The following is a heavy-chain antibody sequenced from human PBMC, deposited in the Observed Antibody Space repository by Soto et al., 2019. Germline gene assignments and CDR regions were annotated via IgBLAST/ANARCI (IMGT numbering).Heavy chain of an antibody. CDR2: ISWNSGSI. V-gene: IGHV3-9*01. J-gene: IGHJ4*01. CDR1: GFTFDDYA. CDR3: AKDSDYRDYGPFDY. Sequence: EVQLVESGGGLVQPGRSLRLSCAASGFTFDDYAMHWVRQAPGKGLEWVSGISWNSGSIGYADSVKGRFTISRDNAKNSLYLQMNSLRAEDTALYYCAKDSDYRDYGPFDYWGHGTLVTVSS. D-gene: IGHD4-17*01.